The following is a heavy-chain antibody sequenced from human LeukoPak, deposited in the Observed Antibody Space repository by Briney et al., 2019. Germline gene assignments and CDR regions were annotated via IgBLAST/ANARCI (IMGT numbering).Heavy chain of an antibody. CDR1: GYTFTSYG. J-gene: IGHJ4*02. CDR3: ARDGGIYGSGSYSKRAPYDY. D-gene: IGHD3-10*01. Sequence: ASVKVSCKASGYTFTSYGISWVRQAPGQGLEWMGWISAYNGNTNYAQKLQGRVTMTTDTSTSTAYMELRSLRSDDTAVYYCARDGGIYGSGSYSKRAPYDYWGQGTLVTVSS. V-gene: IGHV1-18*01. CDR2: ISAYNGNT.